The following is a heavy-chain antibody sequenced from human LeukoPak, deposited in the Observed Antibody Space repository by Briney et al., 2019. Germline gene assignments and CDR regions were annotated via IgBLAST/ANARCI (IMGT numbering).Heavy chain of an antibody. V-gene: IGHV1-2*02. Sequence: ASVKVSCKASGYTFTGYYMHWVRQAPGQGLEWMGWINPSSGDTDYAQKFQGRVTMTRVTSISTAYMELGRLRSDDTALYYCAVRGSGSYRDYWGQGTLVTVSS. J-gene: IGHJ4*02. D-gene: IGHD3-10*01. CDR3: AVRGSGSYRDY. CDR1: GYTFTGYY. CDR2: INPSSGDT.